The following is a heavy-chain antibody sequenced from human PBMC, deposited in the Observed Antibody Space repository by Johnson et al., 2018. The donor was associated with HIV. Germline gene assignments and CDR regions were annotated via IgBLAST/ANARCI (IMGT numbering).Heavy chain of an antibody. CDR2: ISYDGGNK. D-gene: IGHD3-22*01. CDR1: GFTFSSYA. CDR3: ARGGVYYDKAFDI. Sequence: VQLVESGGGVVPPGRSLRLSCAASGFTFSSYAIHWVRQAPGKGLEWVAVISYDGGNKYYADSVKGRFTISRDNSKNTLYLQMNSLRAGDTAVYYCARGGVYYDKAFDIWGQGTMVTVSS. V-gene: IGHV3-30*04. J-gene: IGHJ3*02.